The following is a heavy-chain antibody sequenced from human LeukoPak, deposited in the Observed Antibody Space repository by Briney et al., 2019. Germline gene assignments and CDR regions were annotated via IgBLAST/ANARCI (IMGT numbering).Heavy chain of an antibody. CDR1: GFTLSSYS. D-gene: IGHD2-21*02. V-gene: IGHV3-21*01. CDR2: ITSSSSYI. CDR3: ARHIVVVTAIRNYYYYMDV. J-gene: IGHJ6*03. Sequence: GGSLRLSCAASGFTLSSYSMNWVRQAPGKGLEWVSSITSSSSYIYYADSVKGRFTISRDNAKNSLYLQMNSLRGEDTAVYYCARHIVVVTAIRNYYYYMDVWGKGTTVTISS.